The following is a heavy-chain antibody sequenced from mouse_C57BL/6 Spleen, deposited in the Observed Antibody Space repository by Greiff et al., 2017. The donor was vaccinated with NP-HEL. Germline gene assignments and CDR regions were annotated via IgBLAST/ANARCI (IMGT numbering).Heavy chain of an antibody. D-gene: IGHD4-1*01. CDR1: GYTFTSYW. J-gene: IGHJ3*01. CDR3: ANLGGWFAY. V-gene: IGHV1-61*01. CDR2: IYPSDSET. Sequence: QVQLKQPGAELVRPGSSVKLSCKASGYTFTSYWMDWVKQRSGQGLEWIGNIYPSDSETHYNQKFKDKATLTVDKSSSTAYMQLSSLTSEDSAVYYCANLGGWFAYWGKGTLVTVSA.